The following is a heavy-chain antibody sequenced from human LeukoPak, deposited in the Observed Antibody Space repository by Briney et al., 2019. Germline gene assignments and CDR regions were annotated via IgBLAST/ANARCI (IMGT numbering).Heavy chain of an antibody. V-gene: IGHV1-2*02. Sequence: ASVKVSCKASGYTFTGYYMHWVRQAPGQGLEWMGWINPNSGGTNYAQKFQGRVTMTRDTSISTAYMELSRLRSDDTAVYYCARVPEGLSSLMLYWGQGTLVTVSS. D-gene: IGHD6-6*01. CDR2: INPNSGGT. J-gene: IGHJ4*02. CDR1: GYTFTGYY. CDR3: ARVPEGLSSLMLY.